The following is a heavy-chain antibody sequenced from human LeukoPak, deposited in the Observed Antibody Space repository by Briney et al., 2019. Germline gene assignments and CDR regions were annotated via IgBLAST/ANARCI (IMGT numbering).Heavy chain of an antibody. CDR2: IKPDGSDK. Sequence: GGSLRLSCAASGFTFSTYWMTWVRQAPGKGLEWVANIKPDGSDKNYADSVRGRFTISRDNAKNSVYLQMNSLRAEDTAIYYCARRGGLDVWGQGTTVTVSS. J-gene: IGHJ6*02. CDR3: ARRGGLDV. CDR1: GFTFSTYW. V-gene: IGHV3-7*01.